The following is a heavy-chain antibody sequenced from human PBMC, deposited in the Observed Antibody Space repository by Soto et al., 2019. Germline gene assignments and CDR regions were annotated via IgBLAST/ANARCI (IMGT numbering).Heavy chain of an antibody. J-gene: IGHJ3*02. CDR2: IIPIFGTA. V-gene: IGHV1-69*13. D-gene: IGHD4-4*01. Sequence: GASVKVSCKASGGTFSSYAISWVRQAPGQGLEWMGGIIPIFGTANYAQKFQGRVTITADESTGTAYMELSSLRSEDTAVYYCAGGAEMATVNAFDIWGQGTMVTVSS. CDR1: GGTFSSYA. CDR3: AGGAEMATVNAFDI.